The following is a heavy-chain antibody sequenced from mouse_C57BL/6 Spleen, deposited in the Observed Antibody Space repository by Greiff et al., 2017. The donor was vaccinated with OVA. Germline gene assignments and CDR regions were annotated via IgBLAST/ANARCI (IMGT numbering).Heavy chain of an antibody. Sequence: EVNVVESGGGLVKPGGSLKLSCAASGFTFSDYGMHWVRQAPEKGLEWVAYISSGSSTIYYADTVKGRFTISRDNAKNTLFLQMTSLRSEDTAMYYCARKVYYAMDYWGQGTSVTVSS. V-gene: IGHV5-17*01. D-gene: IGHD1-3*01. CDR3: ARKVYYAMDY. CDR1: GFTFSDYG. J-gene: IGHJ4*01. CDR2: ISSGSSTI.